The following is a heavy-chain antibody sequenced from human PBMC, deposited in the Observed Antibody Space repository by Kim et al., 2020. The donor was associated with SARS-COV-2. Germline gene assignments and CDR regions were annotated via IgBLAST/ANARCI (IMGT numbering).Heavy chain of an antibody. CDR3: AEISSGSGGWFEYFQH. J-gene: IGHJ1*01. V-gene: IGHV3-23*01. D-gene: IGHD6-19*01. CDR2: IRGSGEST. CDR1: GFTFNIYA. Sequence: GGSLRLSCAASGFTFNIYAMSWVRQAPGKGLEWVSGIRGSGESTTYADSVKGRFTISRDNSKNTLYLQMDRLRVDDTALYYCAEISSGSGGWFEYFQHWGQGTLVTVSS.